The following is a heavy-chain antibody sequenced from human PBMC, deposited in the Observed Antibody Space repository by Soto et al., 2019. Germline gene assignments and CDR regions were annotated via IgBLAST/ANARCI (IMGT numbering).Heavy chain of an antibody. Sequence: PSETLSLTCTVSGGSISSGGYYWSWIRQHPGKGLEWIGYIYYSGSTYYNPSLKSRVTISVDTSKNQFSLKLSSVTAADTAVYYCARGTYYYDSSGYLAIWGQGTMVTVS. D-gene: IGHD3-22*01. CDR1: GGSISSGGYY. CDR2: IYYSGST. V-gene: IGHV4-31*03. J-gene: IGHJ3*02. CDR3: ARGTYYYDSSGYLAI.